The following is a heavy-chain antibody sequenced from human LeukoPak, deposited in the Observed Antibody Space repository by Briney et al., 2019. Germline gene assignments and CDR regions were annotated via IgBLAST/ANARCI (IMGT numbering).Heavy chain of an antibody. CDR1: VGSITNTGAY. CDR2: IYYSGSA. D-gene: IGHD2-2*01. CDR3: ARDTGPSGTAFDC. J-gene: IGHJ4*02. V-gene: IGHV4-39*07. Sequence: SETRSLTCTVSVGSITNTGAYSVWIRQSPGKGLEWIGSIYYSGSAYYTPSLRSRVTISVATSKSLFSLTLSSVSAADTAVYYCARDTGPSGTAFDCWGQGILVTVSS.